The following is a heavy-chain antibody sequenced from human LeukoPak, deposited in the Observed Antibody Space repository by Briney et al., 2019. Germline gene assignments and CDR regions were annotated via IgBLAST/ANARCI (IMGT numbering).Heavy chain of an antibody. CDR3: AREAVTLLGLFDY. D-gene: IGHD4-17*01. J-gene: IGHJ4*02. CDR1: GYTFTGYY. CDR2: IIPIFGTA. Sequence: GASVKVSCKASGYTFTGYYMHWVRQAPGQGLEWMGRIIPIFGTANYAQKSQGRVTITTDESTSTAYMELSSLRSEDTAVYYCAREAVTLLGLFDYWGQGTLVTVSS. V-gene: IGHV1-69*05.